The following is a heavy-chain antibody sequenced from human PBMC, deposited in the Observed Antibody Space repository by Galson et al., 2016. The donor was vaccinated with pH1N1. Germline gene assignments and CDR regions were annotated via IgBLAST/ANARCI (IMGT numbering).Heavy chain of an antibody. CDR1: GFTFTSHA. CDR3: AKPNCASSRCYYHFHV. CDR2: MSGSGDNT. D-gene: IGHD2-15*01. V-gene: IGHV3-23*01. Sequence: SLRLSCAASGFTFTSHAMTWVRQAPGKGLEWVSTMSGSGDNTYYADSVKGRFIISKDNSKNTLYLQMYSLRGGDTAVYYCAKPNCASSRCYYHFHVWGQGTTVTVSS. J-gene: IGHJ3*01.